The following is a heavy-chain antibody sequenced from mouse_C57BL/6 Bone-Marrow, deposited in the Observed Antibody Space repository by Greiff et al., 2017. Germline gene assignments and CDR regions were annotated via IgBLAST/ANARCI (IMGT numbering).Heavy chain of an antibody. CDR3: ARWDCYFPFDY. V-gene: IGHV1-85*01. J-gene: IGHJ2*01. CDR2: IYPRDGST. Sequence: QVHVKQSGPELVKPGASVKLSCKASGYTFTSYDINWVKQRPGQGLEWIGWIYPRDGSTKYNEKFKGKATLTVDTSSSTAYMELHSLTSEDSAVYFCARWDCYFPFDYWGQGTTLTVSS. D-gene: IGHD2-3*01. CDR1: GYTFTSYD.